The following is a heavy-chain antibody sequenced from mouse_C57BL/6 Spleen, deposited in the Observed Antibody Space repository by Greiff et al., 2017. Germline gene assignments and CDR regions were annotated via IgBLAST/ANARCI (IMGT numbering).Heavy chain of an antibody. CDR2: ISSGSSTI. V-gene: IGHV5-17*01. J-gene: IGHJ2*01. CDR1: GFTFSDYG. D-gene: IGHD1-1*01. Sequence: EVKLMESGGGLVKPGGSLKLSCAASGFTFSDYGMHWVRQAPEKGLEWVAYISSGSSTIYYADTVKGRFTISRDNAKNTLFLQMTSLRSEDTAMYYCARSTTVAGDYWGQGTTLTVSS. CDR3: ARSTTVAGDY.